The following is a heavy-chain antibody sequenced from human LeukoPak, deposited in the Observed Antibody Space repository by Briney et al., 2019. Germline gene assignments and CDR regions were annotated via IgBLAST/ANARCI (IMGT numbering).Heavy chain of an antibody. Sequence: PSESLPLACTVSGGSISSSIYYWAWIRQPRGKGLERIGRIYYSGSTYYNPSLKSRVTKTLDTSQNQCSLKLSSVTAADTAVYYRASVSYSSLFFQHLGQGTLGTVSS. J-gene: IGHJ1*01. D-gene: IGHD6-6*01. CDR2: IYYSGST. CDR1: GGSISSSIYY. CDR3: ASVSYSSLFFQH. V-gene: IGHV4-39*07.